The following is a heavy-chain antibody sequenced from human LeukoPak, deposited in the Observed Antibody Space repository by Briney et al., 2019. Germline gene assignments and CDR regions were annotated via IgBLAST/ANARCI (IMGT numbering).Heavy chain of an antibody. V-gene: IGHV4-34*01. J-gene: IGHJ4*02. CDR1: GGSFSGYY. CDR3: ARVPTVTFFDY. D-gene: IGHD4-17*01. Sequence: PSETLSLTCAVYGGSFSGYYWSWIRQPPGKGLEWIGEINHSGSTYYNPSLKSRVTISVDTSKNQFSLKLSSVTAADTAVYYCARVPTVTFFDYWGQGTLVTVSS. CDR2: INHSGST.